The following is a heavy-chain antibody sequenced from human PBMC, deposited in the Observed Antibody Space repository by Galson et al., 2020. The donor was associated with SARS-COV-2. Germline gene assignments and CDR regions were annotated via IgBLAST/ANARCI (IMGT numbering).Heavy chain of an antibody. Sequence: KIGESLKISCKGSGYSFTSYWIGWVRQMPGKGLEWMGIIYPGDSDTRYSPSFQGQVTISADKSISTAYLQWSSLKASDTAMYYCARQRVRGVTVRYFDYWGQGTLVTVSS. V-gene: IGHV5-51*01. D-gene: IGHD3-10*01. CDR3: ARQRVRGVTVRYFDY. J-gene: IGHJ4*02. CDR2: IYPGDSDT. CDR1: GYSFTSYW.